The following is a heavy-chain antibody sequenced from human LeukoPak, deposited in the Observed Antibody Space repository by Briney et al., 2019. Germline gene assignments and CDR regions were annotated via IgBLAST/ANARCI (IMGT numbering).Heavy chain of an antibody. D-gene: IGHD3-22*01. J-gene: IGHJ4*02. CDR1: GYRFTSYW. V-gene: IGHV5-51*01. CDR2: IYPDDSNT. Sequence: GESLKISCKGSGYRFTSYWIGRVRQMPEKGLEWMGIIYPDDSNTIYSPSFQGQVTISADKSISTAYLQWSSLKASDTAMYYYARHSGSYSSGYPFDYWGQGTLVTVSS. CDR3: ARHSGSYSSGYPFDY.